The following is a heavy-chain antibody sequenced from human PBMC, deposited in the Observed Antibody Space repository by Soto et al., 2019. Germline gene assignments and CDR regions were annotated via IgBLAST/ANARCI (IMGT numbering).Heavy chain of an antibody. CDR2: ISSSGSTI. Sequence: QVPLVESGGGLVKPGGSLRLSCAASGFTFSDYYMSWIRQAPGKGLEWVSYISSSGSTIYYADSVKGRFTISRDNAKNSLYLQMNSLRAEDTAVYYCARDHEKGIRYYGDSYDAFDIWGQGTMVTVSS. J-gene: IGHJ3*02. CDR3: ARDHEKGIRYYGDSYDAFDI. V-gene: IGHV3-11*01. D-gene: IGHD4-17*01. CDR1: GFTFSDYY.